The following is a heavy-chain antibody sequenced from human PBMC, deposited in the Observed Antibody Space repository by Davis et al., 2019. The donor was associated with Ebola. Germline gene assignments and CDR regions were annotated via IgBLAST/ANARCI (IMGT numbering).Heavy chain of an antibody. V-gene: IGHV1-69*13. CDR3: EGDSSGYHHQNY. CDR2: IIPMFGTA. CDR1: GGTFSNYA. J-gene: IGHJ4*02. D-gene: IGHD3-22*01. Sequence: SVKVSCKASGGTFSNYAISWVRQAPGQGLEWMGGIIPMFGTADYAQKFQGRVTITADESTSTAYMEVSSLRSEDTAVYYCEGDSSGYHHQNYWGQGTLVTVSS.